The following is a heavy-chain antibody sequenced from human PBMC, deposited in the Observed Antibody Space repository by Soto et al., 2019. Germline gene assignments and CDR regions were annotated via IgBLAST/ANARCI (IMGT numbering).Heavy chain of an antibody. CDR2: ISGSGGST. Sequence: GGSLRLSCAASGFTFSSYAMSWVRQAPGKGLEWVSAISGSGGSTYYADSVKGRFTISRDNSKNTLYLQMNSLRAEDTAVYYCAKTPRLYIVLMVYAGPFDPWGQGTLVTVSS. V-gene: IGHV3-23*01. J-gene: IGHJ5*02. D-gene: IGHD2-8*01. CDR3: AKTPRLYIVLMVYAGPFDP. CDR1: GFTFSSYA.